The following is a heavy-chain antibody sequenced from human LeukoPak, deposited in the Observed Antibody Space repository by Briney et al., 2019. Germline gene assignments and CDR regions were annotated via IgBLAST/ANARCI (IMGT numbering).Heavy chain of an antibody. D-gene: IGHD3-10*01. Sequence: GGSLRLSCAASGFTFRNYVIHWVRQAPGKGLEWVAVTSSDLNVKLYADSVKGRFTISRDNSRSTLYLQMNSLRPEDTSIYYCAREGYYGSGSPPSLYFGYWGQGTLVTVSS. CDR2: TSSDLNVK. CDR1: GFTFRNYV. J-gene: IGHJ4*02. CDR3: AREGYYGSGSPPSLYFGY. V-gene: IGHV3-30-3*01.